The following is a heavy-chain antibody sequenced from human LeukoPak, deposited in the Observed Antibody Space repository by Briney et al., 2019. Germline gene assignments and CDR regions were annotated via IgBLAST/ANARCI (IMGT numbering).Heavy chain of an antibody. CDR2: IYYTGST. CDR3: ARARTGFDL. J-gene: IGHJ5*02. V-gene: IGHV4-61*08. Sequence: SQTLSLTRTVSGGSISSGGSYWSWIRQPPGKGLECIGYIYYTGSTNYNPSLKSRVTISVDTSTNQLSLKLSSVTAADSAVYYCARARTGFDLWGQGALVTVSS. CDR1: GGSISSGGSY. D-gene: IGHD1-1*01.